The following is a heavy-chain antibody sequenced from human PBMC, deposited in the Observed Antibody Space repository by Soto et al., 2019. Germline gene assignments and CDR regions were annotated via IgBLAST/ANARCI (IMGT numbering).Heavy chain of an antibody. CDR3: ARHERIASHSADY. J-gene: IGHJ4*02. Sequence: QLQLQESGPGLVKPSETLSLTCTVSGGSISSSSYYWGWIRQPPGKGLEWIGSIYYSGSTYYNPSLKSRVTISVDTSKNQFSLKLSSVTAADTAVSYCARHERIASHSADYWGQGTLVTVSS. CDR1: GGSISSSSYY. V-gene: IGHV4-39*01. CDR2: IYYSGST. D-gene: IGHD6-6*01.